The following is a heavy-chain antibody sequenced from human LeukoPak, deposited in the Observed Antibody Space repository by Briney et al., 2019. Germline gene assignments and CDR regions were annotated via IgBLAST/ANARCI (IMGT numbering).Heavy chain of an antibody. Sequence: GGSLRLSCAATGFTFSNYSMSWVRQAPGKGLEWVSVISRNGAHPYYINSVRDRFTVSRDNSKNIMYLQMNSLRAEDAALYYCTTPGDSGWYNHWGQGTLVTVSS. CDR3: TTPGDSGWYNH. D-gene: IGHD6-19*01. CDR2: ISRNGAHP. J-gene: IGHJ4*02. CDR1: GFTFSNYS. V-gene: IGHV3-23*01.